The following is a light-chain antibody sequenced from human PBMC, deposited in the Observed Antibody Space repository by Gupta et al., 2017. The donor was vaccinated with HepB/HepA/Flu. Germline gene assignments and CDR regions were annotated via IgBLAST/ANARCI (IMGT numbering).Light chain of an antibody. Sequence: QSALTQPASVPRSPGQSLTLSCTGTSTDIGRYNLVSWYQQQLDKPPKLMIYGVTNPPSGVSSLFSASKSGNTASLTISVLQAEDDADYFCCSYAGINTLIFGGGTELTVL. CDR3: CSYAGINTLI. CDR1: STDIGRYNL. CDR2: GVT. J-gene: IGLJ2*01. V-gene: IGLV2-23*02.